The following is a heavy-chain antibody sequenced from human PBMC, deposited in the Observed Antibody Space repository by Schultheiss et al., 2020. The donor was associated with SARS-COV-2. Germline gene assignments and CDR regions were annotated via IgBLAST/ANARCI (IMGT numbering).Heavy chain of an antibody. Sequence: GESLKISCAASGFTVSSNYMSWVRQAPGKGLEWVSVIYSCGSTYYADSVKGRFTISRDNSKNTLYLQMSSLRAEDTAVYYCVGSEMATMGYDFDYWGQGTLVTVSS. D-gene: IGHD5-24*01. CDR2: IYSCGST. CDR3: VGSEMATMGYDFDY. J-gene: IGHJ4*02. V-gene: IGHV3-66*03. CDR1: GFTVSSNY.